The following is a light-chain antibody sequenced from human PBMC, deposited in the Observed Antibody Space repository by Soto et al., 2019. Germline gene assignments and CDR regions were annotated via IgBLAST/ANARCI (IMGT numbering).Light chain of an antibody. CDR3: AAWDDSLSGHVV. CDR1: SSNIGSNY. V-gene: IGLV1-47*01. CDR2: RNN. Sequence: QAVVTQPPSASGTPGQRVTISCSGSSSNIGSNYVYWYQQLPGTAPKLLIYRNNQRPSGVPDRFSGSKSGTSASLAISGLRSEDAADYYCAAWDDSLSGHVVFGGGTKLTVL. J-gene: IGLJ2*01.